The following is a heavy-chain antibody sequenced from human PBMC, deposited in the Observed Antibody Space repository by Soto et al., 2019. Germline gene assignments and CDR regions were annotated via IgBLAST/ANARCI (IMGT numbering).Heavy chain of an antibody. CDR3: AKDRYLDHDSRGYLFDN. J-gene: IGHJ4*02. CDR1: GFTFNIYA. Sequence: EVQLLESGGDLIQPGGSLRLSCAASGFTFNIYAMTWVRQAPGKGLEWVSAISRSGAFTYYADSVEGRFTISRDNSKNTLYLQMNSLRAEDTAVYYCAKDRYLDHDSRGYLFDNWGQGTLVTVSS. D-gene: IGHD3-22*01. V-gene: IGHV3-23*01. CDR2: ISRSGAFT.